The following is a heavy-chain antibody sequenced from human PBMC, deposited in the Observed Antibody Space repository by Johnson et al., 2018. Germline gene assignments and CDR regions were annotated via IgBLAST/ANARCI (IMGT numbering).Heavy chain of an antibody. V-gene: IGHV3-48*02. J-gene: IGHJ3*01. CDR1: TFLTSYH. D-gene: IGHD2-15*01. CDR2: IGSGGSI. Sequence: EVQLLESGGGLAQPGESLRLSCSVSTFLTSYHMNWVRQAPGKGLEWLSYIGSGGSIYYADSVKGRFTISRDHSKNSLYLQMNSLRDEDTALYYGVRDQDYSFNDWGQGTMVIVSS. CDR3: VRDQDYSFND.